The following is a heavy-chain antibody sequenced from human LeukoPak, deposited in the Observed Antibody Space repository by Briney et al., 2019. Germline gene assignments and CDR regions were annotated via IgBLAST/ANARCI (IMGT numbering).Heavy chain of an antibody. CDR2: IYPGDSDT. J-gene: IGHJ4*02. CDR3: AMKYSSGYSYFDY. CDR1: GYSFTSYW. D-gene: IGHD3-22*01. V-gene: IGHV5-51*01. Sequence: GESLKISCKGSGYSFTSYWIGWVRQMPGKGLEWMGIIYPGDSDTRYSPSFQGQVTISADKSISTAYLQWSSLKALDTAMYYCAMKYSSGYSYFDYWGQGTLVTVSS.